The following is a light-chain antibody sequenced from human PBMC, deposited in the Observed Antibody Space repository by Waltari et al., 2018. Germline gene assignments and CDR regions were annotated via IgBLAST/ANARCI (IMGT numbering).Light chain of an antibody. CDR1: QNINRR. CDR3: QQYYNYPGT. Sequence: DIKLTQSPSTLSAYVGDRVTITCRVSQNINRRLAWYQHKPGKAPRLLIHKASNLENKVTSRFSGSGSGTEFTLTISGLQPGDFATYYCQQYYNYPGTFGGGTKVEI. J-gene: IGKJ4*01. V-gene: IGKV1-5*03. CDR2: KAS.